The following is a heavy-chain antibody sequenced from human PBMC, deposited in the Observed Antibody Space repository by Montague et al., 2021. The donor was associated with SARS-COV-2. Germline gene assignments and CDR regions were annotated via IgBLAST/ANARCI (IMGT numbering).Heavy chain of an antibody. CDR1: GGSITGYF. Sequence: SETLSLTCTISGGSITGYFWTWIRQPPGKGLEWLGHIHYSGSTKYNPSLESRVTMSIDTSERQFSLHLRSVTAADTGVYYCAKVPFSSSWYYLDYWGQGTLVTVSS. V-gene: IGHV4-59*12. CDR2: IHYSGST. D-gene: IGHD6-13*01. J-gene: IGHJ4*02. CDR3: AKVPFSSSWYYLDY.